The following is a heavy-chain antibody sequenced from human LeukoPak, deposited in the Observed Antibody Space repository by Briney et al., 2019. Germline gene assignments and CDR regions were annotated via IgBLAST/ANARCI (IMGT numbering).Heavy chain of an antibody. CDR1: GFTFSSYG. V-gene: IGHV3-33*06. Sequence: PGRSLRLSCAASGFTFSSYGMHWVRQAPGKGLEWVAVIWYDGSNKYYADSAKGRFTISRDNSKNTLYLQMNSLRAEDTAVYYCAKSSSPYYYYYYMDVWGKGTTVTVSS. D-gene: IGHD2-2*01. J-gene: IGHJ6*03. CDR3: AKSSSPYYYYYYMDV. CDR2: IWYDGSNK.